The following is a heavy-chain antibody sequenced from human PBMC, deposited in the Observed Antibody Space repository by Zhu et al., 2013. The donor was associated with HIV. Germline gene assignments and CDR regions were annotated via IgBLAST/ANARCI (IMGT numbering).Heavy chain of an antibody. CDR1: GFTFSSYG. V-gene: IGHV3-30*18. Sequence: VQLVESGGGVVQPGRSLRLSCAASGFTFSSYGMHWVRQAPGKGLEWVAVISYDGSNKYYADSVKGRFTISRDNSKNTLYLQMNSLRAEDTAVYYCAKQHSSGWYMGSGFDYWGQGTLVTVSS. CDR3: AKQHSSGWYMGSGFDY. D-gene: IGHD6-19*01. J-gene: IGHJ4*02. CDR2: ISYDGSNK.